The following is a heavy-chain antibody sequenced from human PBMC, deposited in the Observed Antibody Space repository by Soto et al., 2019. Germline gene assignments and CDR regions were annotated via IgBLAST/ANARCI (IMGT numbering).Heavy chain of an antibody. V-gene: IGHV1-69*06. J-gene: IGHJ6*02. CDR1: GGTFSSYA. D-gene: IGHD2-2*01. CDR2: IIPIFGTA. Sequence: QVQLVQSGAEVKKPGSSVKVSCKASGGTFSSYAISWVRQAPGQGLEWMGGIIPIFGTANYAQKFQGRVTITADKSTSTAYMELSSLRSEDTAVDYCAFSPSSTSSLRSYYYYGMDVWGQGTTVTVSS. CDR3: AFSPSSTSSLRSYYYYGMDV.